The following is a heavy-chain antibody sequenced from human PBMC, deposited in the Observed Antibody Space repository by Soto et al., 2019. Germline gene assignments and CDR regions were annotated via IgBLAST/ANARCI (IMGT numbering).Heavy chain of an antibody. CDR1: GYTFTSYG. CDR2: ISAYNGNT. J-gene: IGHJ4*02. Sequence: ASVKVSCKASGYTFTSYGISWVRQAPGQGLEWMGWISAYNGNTNYAQELQGRVTMTTDTSTSTAYMELRSLRSDDTAVYYCARETRANYGSGSYYGYWGQGTLVTVSS. CDR3: ARETRANYGSGSYYGY. V-gene: IGHV1-18*01. D-gene: IGHD3-10*01.